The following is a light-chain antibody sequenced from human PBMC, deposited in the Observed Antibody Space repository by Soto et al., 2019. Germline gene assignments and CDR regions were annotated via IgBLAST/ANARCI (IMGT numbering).Light chain of an antibody. J-gene: IGKJ3*01. Sequence: DIQMTQSPSTLSASVGDRVTITSRASQSINSWLAWYQQKPGKAPKLLIYKASSLESGVPSRFSGSGSGTEFTLTISSLQPDDFATYYCQQYNNYPFTFGPGTKVDIK. CDR1: QSINSW. CDR3: QQYNNYPFT. V-gene: IGKV1-5*03. CDR2: KAS.